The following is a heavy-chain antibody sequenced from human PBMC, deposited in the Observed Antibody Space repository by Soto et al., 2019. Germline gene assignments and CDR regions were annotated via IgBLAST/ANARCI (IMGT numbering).Heavy chain of an antibody. J-gene: IGHJ6*02. CDR1: GFTFSRYT. CDR3: VREHEELVIQPFYGLDV. D-gene: IGHD1-26*01. CDR2: ISSNGNYL. V-gene: IGHV3-21*01. Sequence: SVGSLRLSCSASGFTFSRYTMNWVRQAPGKGLEWVSSISSNGNYLYYADSVKGRFTISRDNAQNSLYLQLTTLKAADTAVYFCVREHEELVIQPFYGLDVWGLGTTVTVSS.